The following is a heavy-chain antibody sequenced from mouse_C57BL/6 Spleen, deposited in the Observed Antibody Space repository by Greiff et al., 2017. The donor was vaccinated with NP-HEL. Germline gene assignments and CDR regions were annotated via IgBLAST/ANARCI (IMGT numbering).Heavy chain of an antibody. Sequence: EVMLVESGGGLVKPGGSLKLSCAASGFTFSDYGMHWVRQAPEKGLEWVAYISSGSSTIYYADTVKGRITIARDNAKNTLFLQMTSLRSEEQAMYYWARRGSSPFFDYWGQGTTLTVSS. D-gene: IGHD1-1*01. CDR3: ARRGSSPFFDY. CDR1: GFTFSDYG. J-gene: IGHJ2*01. CDR2: ISSGSSTI. V-gene: IGHV5-17*01.